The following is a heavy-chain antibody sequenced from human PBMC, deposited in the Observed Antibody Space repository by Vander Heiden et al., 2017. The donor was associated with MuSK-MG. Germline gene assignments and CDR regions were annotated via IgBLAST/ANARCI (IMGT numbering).Heavy chain of an antibody. CDR1: GYSFTSYW. Sequence: EVQLVQSGAEVKKPGESLKIPCKGSGYSFTSYWIAWVRQMPGKGLEWMGIIYPGDSDTRYSPSFQGQVTISADKSISTAYLQWSSLKASDTAMYYCARLCCSSTSCYRWGYYYYYYYMDVWGKGTTVTVSS. D-gene: IGHD2-2*01. V-gene: IGHV5-51*03. CDR3: ARLCCSSTSCYRWGYYYYYYYMDV. J-gene: IGHJ6*03. CDR2: IYPGDSDT.